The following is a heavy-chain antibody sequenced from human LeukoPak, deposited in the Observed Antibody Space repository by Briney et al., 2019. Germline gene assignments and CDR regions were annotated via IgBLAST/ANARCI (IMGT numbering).Heavy chain of an antibody. D-gene: IGHD3-22*01. CDR3: ARVPIVVDPFYFDL. V-gene: IGHV1-2*02. CDR1: GYTFTGYY. Sequence: GASLKDSCKASGYTFTGYYMHWVRQAPGQGLEWMGWINPNSGGTKYAQNFQGRVTMTGDTSINTAYMDLSRLISDDTAVYYCARVPIVVDPFYFDLWGQGTLVTVSS. CDR2: INPNSGGT. J-gene: IGHJ4*02.